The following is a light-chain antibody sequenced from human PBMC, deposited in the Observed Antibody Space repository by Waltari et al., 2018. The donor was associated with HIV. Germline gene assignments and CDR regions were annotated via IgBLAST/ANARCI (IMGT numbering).Light chain of an antibody. CDR1: NSNIGRNT. V-gene: IGLV1-44*01. CDR3: AAWDDSLNAHVL. J-gene: IGLJ2*01. CDR2: NNN. Sequence: QSVLTQPPSASGTPGQRVTISCSGRNSNIGRNTVKWYQQLPGTAPKLLIYNNNQRPSGVSDRFSGSKSGTSASLAISGLQSEDEADYYCAAWDDSLNAHVLFGGGTKLTVL.